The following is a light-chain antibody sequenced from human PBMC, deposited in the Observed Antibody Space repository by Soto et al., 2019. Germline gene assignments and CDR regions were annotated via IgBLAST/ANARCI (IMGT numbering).Light chain of an antibody. J-gene: IGKJ2*01. V-gene: IGKV4-1*01. CDR2: WAS. Sequence: DFVMTQSPDSLAVSLGERATINCKSSQSVLYSSSNKNYLAWYQQKPGQPPKLLIYWASTRESGVPDRFSGSGSGTDFTLTISSLQAEDVAVYYCQQYYDTPYSFGQGTKLEIK. CDR1: QSVLYSSSNKNY. CDR3: QQYYDTPYS.